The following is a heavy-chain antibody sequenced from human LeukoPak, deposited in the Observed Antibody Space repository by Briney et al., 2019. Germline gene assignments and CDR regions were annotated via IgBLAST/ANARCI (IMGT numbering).Heavy chain of an antibody. CDR2: INSDGSST. CDR3: VRAGFSGSGFLGY. J-gene: IGHJ4*02. CDR1: GFNFSSHW. D-gene: IGHD3-10*01. V-gene: IGHV3-74*01. Sequence: PGGSLRLSSAVSGFNFSSHWMHWQRQAPGKGLVWVSRINSDGSSTSYADSVKGRFTISRDNAKNTLYLQMNSLRAEDTAVYYCVRAGFSGSGFLGYCGQGTLVTVSS.